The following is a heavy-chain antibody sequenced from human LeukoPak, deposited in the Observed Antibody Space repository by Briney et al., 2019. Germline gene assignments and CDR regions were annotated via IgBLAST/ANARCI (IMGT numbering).Heavy chain of an antibody. CDR1: GASISSSSYF. J-gene: IGHJ4*02. V-gene: IGHV4-39*01. Sequence: PSETLSLTCTVSGASISSSSYFWGWIRQPPGKGLEWLGSIYYSGNTYYNPSLKSRVTISVDTSNNQFSLKLSSVTAADTAVYYCARLKEGIDYWGQGTLVTDSS. D-gene: IGHD3-10*01. CDR3: ARLKEGIDY. CDR2: IYYSGNT.